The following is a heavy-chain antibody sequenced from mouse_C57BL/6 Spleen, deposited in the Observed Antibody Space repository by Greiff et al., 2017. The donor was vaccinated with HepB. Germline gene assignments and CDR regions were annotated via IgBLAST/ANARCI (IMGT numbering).Heavy chain of an antibody. V-gene: IGHV8-12*01. CDR1: GFSLSTSGMG. D-gene: IGHD2-4*01. Sequence: QVTLKECGPGILQSSQTLSLTCSFSGFSLSTSGMGVSWIRQPSGKGLEWLAHIYWDDDKRYNPSLKSRLTISKDTSRNQVFLKITSVDTADTATYYCARRRYDDESALDVWGTGTPVTVSS. CDR2: IYWDDDK. J-gene: IGHJ1*03. CDR3: ARRRYDDESALDV.